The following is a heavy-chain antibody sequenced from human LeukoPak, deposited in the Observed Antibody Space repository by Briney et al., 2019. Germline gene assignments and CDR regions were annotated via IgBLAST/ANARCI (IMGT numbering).Heavy chain of an antibody. D-gene: IGHD6-19*01. J-gene: IGHJ4*02. CDR1: GGTFSSYA. CDR3: ARDLIVGYSSGSPLDY. CDR2: IIPIFGTA. V-gene: IGHV1-69*13. Sequence: SVKVSCKASGGTFSSYAISWVRQAPGQGLEWMGGIIPIFGTANYAQKFQGRVTITADESTSTAYMELSSLRSEDTAVYYCARDLIVGYSSGSPLDYWGQGTLVTVSS.